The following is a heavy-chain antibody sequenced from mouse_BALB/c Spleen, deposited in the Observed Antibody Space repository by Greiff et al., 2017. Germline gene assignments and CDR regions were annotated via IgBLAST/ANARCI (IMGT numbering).Heavy chain of an antibody. V-gene: IGHV5-9-4*01. CDR1: GFTFSSYA. J-gene: IGHJ2*01. CDR3: ARDRGHY. Sequence: EVKVVESGGGLVKPGGSLKLSCAASGFTFSSYAMSWVRQSPEKRLEWVAEISSGGSYTYYPDTVTGRFTISRDNAKNTLYLEMSSLRSEDTAMYYCARDRGHYWGQGTTLTVSS. CDR2: ISSGGSYT.